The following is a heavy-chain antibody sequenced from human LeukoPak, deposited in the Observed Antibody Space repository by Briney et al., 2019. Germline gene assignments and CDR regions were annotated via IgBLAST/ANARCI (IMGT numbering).Heavy chain of an antibody. CDR1: GFTFSSYE. Sequence: GGSLRLSCAASGFTFSSYEMNWVRQAPGKGLGWVSYISSSGSTIYYADSGKGRFTISRDNAKNSLYLQMNSLRAEDTAVHYCARHYGRPYYYYGMDVWGKGTTVTVSS. D-gene: IGHD3-16*01. CDR3: ARHYGRPYYYYGMDV. CDR2: ISSSGSTI. J-gene: IGHJ6*04. V-gene: IGHV3-48*03.